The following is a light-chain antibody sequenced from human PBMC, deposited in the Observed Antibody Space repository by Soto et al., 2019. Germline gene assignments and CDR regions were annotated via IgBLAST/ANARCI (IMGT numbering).Light chain of an antibody. CDR2: DAS. J-gene: IGKJ1*01. CDR1: QSISSW. Sequence: DIQMTPSPSTLSASVGDRVTITCRASQSISSWLAWYQQKPGKAPKLLIYDASSLESGVPSRFSGSGSGTEFTLTISSLQPDDFATYYCQQYNSYSPFGQGTKVEIK. V-gene: IGKV1-5*01. CDR3: QQYNSYSP.